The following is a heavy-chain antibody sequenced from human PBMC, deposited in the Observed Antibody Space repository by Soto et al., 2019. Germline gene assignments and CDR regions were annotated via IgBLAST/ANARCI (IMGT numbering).Heavy chain of an antibody. D-gene: IGHD3-3*01. CDR2: IYYSGST. J-gene: IGHJ3*02. V-gene: IGHV4-39*01. Sequence: QLQLQESGPGLVKPSETLSLTCTVSGGSISSSSYYWGWIRQPPGKGLEWIGSIYYSGSTYYNPSLKVRVTISVDTAKNQFSLKLSSVTAADTAVYYCARLYDFWSGYSYAFDIWGQGTMVTVSS. CDR1: GGSISSSSYY. CDR3: ARLYDFWSGYSYAFDI.